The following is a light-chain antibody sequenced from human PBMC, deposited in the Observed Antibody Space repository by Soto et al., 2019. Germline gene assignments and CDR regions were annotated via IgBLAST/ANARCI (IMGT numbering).Light chain of an antibody. CDR3: QQYDNWPRT. J-gene: IGKJ1*01. Sequence: EIVMTQSPATLSVSPGERATLSCWASQSVSSNLAWYQQKSGQAPRLLMYGASTRASGIPARFSGSGSGTEFTLTIGSLQSEDFAVYYCQQYDNWPRTFGQGTKVDIK. CDR2: GAS. V-gene: IGKV3-15*01. CDR1: QSVSSN.